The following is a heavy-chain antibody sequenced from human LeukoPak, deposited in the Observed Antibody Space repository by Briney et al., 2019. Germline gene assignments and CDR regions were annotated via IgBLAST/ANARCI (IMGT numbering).Heavy chain of an antibody. CDR2: IIPIFGTA. V-gene: IGHV1-69*13. CDR1: GYTFTSHD. J-gene: IGHJ4*02. CDR3: ARVPRNLAVAGTDDY. Sequence: SVKVSCKASGYTFTSHDTNWVRQATGQGLEWMGGIIPIFGTANYAQKFQGRVTITADESTSTAYMELSSLRSEDTAVYYCARVPRNLAVAGTDDYWGQGTLVTVSS. D-gene: IGHD6-19*01.